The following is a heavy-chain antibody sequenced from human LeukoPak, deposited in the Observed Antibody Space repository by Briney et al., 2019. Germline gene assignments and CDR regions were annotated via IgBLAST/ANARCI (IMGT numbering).Heavy chain of an antibody. CDR2: IGSTSSYI. J-gene: IGHJ5*02. CDR1: GFTFSSYG. Sequence: GGSLRLSCAASGFTFSSYGMNWVRQAPGKGLEWVSPIGSTSSYIYYADSVKGRFTISRDNAKNSLYLQMNSLRAEDTAVYYCARRYYDSGGYSDHWGQGTLVTVSS. CDR3: ARRYYDSGGYSDH. V-gene: IGHV3-21*01. D-gene: IGHD3-22*01.